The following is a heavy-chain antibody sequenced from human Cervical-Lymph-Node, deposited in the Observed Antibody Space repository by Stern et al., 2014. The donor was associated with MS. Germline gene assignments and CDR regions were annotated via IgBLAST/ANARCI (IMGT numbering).Heavy chain of an antibody. CDR2: LFSNDEK. CDR3: ARIRGPRYYYGSGSYEYYFDY. CDR1: GFSLSNARMG. J-gene: IGHJ4*02. V-gene: IGHV2-26*01. Sequence: QVTLRESGPVLVKPTETLTLTCTVSGFSLSNARMGVSWIRQPPGKALEWLVNLFSNDEKSYSTSLKSRLTISKDTSKSQVVLTMTNMDPVDTATYYCARIRGPRYYYGSGSYEYYFDYWGQGTLVTVSS. D-gene: IGHD3-10*01.